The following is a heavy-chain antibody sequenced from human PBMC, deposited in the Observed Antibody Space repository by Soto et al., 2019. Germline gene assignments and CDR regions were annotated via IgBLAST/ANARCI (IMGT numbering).Heavy chain of an antibody. Sequence: SETLSLTCTVSGGSISSYYWSWIRQPPGKGLEWIGYIYYSGSTNYNPSLKSRVTISVDTSKNQFSLKLSSVTAADTAVYYCAKLSSVKGFLGCFGYYYMDVGGKGTTVTVSS. CDR2: IYYSGST. CDR1: GGSISSYY. CDR3: AKLSSVKGFLGCFGYYYMDV. D-gene: IGHD3-3*01. J-gene: IGHJ6*03. V-gene: IGHV4-59*01.